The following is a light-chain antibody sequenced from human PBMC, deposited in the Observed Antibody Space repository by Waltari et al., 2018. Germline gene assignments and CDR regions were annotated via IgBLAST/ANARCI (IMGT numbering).Light chain of an antibody. CDR3: SSYISSSTLEL. V-gene: IGLV2-14*03. CDR2: DVS. CDR1: SSDVGGYNY. J-gene: IGLJ2*01. Sequence: QSALTQPASVSGSPGQSITISCTGTSSDVGGYNYVSWYQQHPGKAPKLLIYDVSNRPSGVSSRFSGAKSCNTASLTSSGLQAADEADYYCSSYISSSTLELFGGGTSLTVL.